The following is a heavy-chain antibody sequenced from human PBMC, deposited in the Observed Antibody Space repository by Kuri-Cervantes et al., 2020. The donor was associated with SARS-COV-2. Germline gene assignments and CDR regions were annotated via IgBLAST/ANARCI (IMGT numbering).Heavy chain of an antibody. V-gene: IGHV3-30*02. D-gene: IGHD5-24*01. CDR3: ASLLIRSRETPYWYFDL. CDR1: GFTFSDYY. J-gene: IGHJ2*01. CDR2: IRYDGSNK. Sequence: GESLKISCAASGFTFSDYYMNWVRQAPGKGLEWVAFIRYDGSNKYYADSVKGRFTISRDNSKNTLYLQMNSLRAEDTAVYYCASLLIRSRETPYWYFDLWGRGTLVTVSS.